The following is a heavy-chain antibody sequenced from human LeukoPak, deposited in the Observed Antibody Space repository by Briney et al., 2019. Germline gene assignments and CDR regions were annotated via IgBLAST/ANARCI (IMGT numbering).Heavy chain of an antibody. J-gene: IGHJ4*02. V-gene: IGHV3-11*05. Sequence: GRSLRLSCAASGFSFSDYYMSWIRQAPGKGLEWVSYISSSSSNTNYVDSVKGRFTISRDNAKNSLYLQMNSLRAEDTAVYYCARGGDYGDVTDYWGQGTLVTVSS. D-gene: IGHD4-17*01. CDR3: ARGGDYGDVTDY. CDR1: GFSFSDYY. CDR2: ISSSSSNT.